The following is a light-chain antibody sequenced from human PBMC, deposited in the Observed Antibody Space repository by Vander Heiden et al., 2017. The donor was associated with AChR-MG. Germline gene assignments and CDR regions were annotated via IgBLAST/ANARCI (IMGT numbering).Light chain of an antibody. CDR1: LGISNS. CDR2: GTS. V-gene: IGKV1-NL1*01. CDR3: QQYYRTPYT. J-gene: IGKJ2*01. Sequence: DIQMTQSPSSLSTSVGDSVTITCRASLGISNSLAWYQQEPGKAPKLLVYGTSTSQSGVPARFSGSYSRTEYTLTITSLRPEDSATYYCQQYYRTPYTFGQGTKIEIK.